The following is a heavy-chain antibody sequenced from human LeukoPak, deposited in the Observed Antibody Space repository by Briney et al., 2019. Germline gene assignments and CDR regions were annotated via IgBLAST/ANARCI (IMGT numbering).Heavy chain of an antibody. CDR1: SYSISSGYY. Sequence: SETLSLTCAVSSYSISSGYYWAWIRQPPGKGLEWIGTIYHSGSTYYSPSLKSRVTMSVDTSKNQFSLRLSSVTAADTALYYCARHPDYWGQGTLVTVSS. V-gene: IGHV4-38-2*01. CDR3: ARHPDY. J-gene: IGHJ4*02. CDR2: IYHSGST.